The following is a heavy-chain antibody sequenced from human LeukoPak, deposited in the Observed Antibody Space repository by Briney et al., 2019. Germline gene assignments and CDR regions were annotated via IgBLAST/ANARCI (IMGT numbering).Heavy chain of an antibody. D-gene: IGHD1-26*01. CDR2: ISSSGSTI. CDR1: GFTFSDYY. J-gene: IGHJ4*02. Sequence: PGGSLGLSCAASGFTFSDYYMSWIRQAPGKGLEWVSYISSSGSTIYYADTVKGRFTISRDNAKNSLYLQMNSLRAEDTAVYYCARDRLGGTYYFDYWGQGTLVTVSS. CDR3: ARDRLGGTYYFDY. V-gene: IGHV3-11*01.